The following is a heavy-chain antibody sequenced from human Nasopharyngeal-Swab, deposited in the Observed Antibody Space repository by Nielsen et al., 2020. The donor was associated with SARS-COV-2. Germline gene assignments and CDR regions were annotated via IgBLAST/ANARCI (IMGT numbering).Heavy chain of an antibody. CDR3: VKDWRYGGGY. CDR2: IYSGGST. CDR1: GFTVSSNY. Sequence: GGSLRLSCAASGFTVSSNYMSWVRQAPGKGLEWVSVIYSGGSTYYADSVKGRFTISRDNSKNTLYLQMNSLRADDTAVYLCVKDWRYGGGYWGQGTLVTVSS. J-gene: IGHJ4*02. D-gene: IGHD4/OR15-4a*01. V-gene: IGHV3-53*01.